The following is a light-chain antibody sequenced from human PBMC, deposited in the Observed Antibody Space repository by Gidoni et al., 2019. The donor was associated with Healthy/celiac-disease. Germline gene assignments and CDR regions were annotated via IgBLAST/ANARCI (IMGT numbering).Light chain of an antibody. J-gene: IGKJ2*01. CDR1: QSISSY. V-gene: IGKV1-39*01. CDR2: AAS. CDR3: QQSYSTPRT. Sequence: DIQMTQSPSPLSASGGDRVTVTCRASQSISSYLNWYQQKPGKAPKLLIYAASSLQSGVPSRFSGSGSGTDFTLTISSLQPEDFATYYFQQSYSTPRTFGQGTKLEIK.